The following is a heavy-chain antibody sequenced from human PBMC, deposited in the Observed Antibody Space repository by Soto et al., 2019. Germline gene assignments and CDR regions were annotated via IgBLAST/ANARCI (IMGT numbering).Heavy chain of an antibody. CDR3: AAELYVGGDCCHFYY. J-gene: IGHJ4*02. V-gene: IGHV1-58*01. D-gene: IGHD2-21*02. CDR1: GFTFRNSA. CDR2: IIVGSGNT. Sequence: QVQVVQSGPEVKKPGPSVKVSCKTSGFTFRNSAVQWVRQARGQRLVWIAWIIVGSGNTNYAQNLQGRLTVTRDMSTDTDYMEVSSLGSEDTAMYYWAAELYVGGDCCHFYYWGQGTLVTVSS.